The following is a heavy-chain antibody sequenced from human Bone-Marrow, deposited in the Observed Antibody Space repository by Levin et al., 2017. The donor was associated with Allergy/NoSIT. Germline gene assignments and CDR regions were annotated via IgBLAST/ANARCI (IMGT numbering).Heavy chain of an antibody. CDR2: ISASDDST. V-gene: IGHV3-23*01. J-gene: IGHJ3*02. Sequence: GESLKISCAASGFIFSSSAMSWVRQAPGKGLEWVSSISASDDSTYYTDSVKGRLTISRDNSKNTIYLQMNSLRAEDTAVYYCAKVRSGLDAFDIWGQGTMVTVSS. D-gene: IGHD6-25*01. CDR3: AKVRSGLDAFDI. CDR1: GFIFSSSA.